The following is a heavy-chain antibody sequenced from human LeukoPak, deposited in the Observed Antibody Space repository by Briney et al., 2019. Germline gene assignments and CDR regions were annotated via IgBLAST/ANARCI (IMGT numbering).Heavy chain of an antibody. CDR1: GGTFSSYA. CDR2: IIPIFGTA. J-gene: IGHJ4*02. V-gene: IGHV1-69*13. Sequence: GASVKVSCKASGGTFSSYAISWVRQAPGQGLEWMGGIIPIFGTANYAQKFQGRVTITADESTSTAYMELSSLRSEDTAMYYCARSYSSGWRLADYWGQGTLVTVSS. D-gene: IGHD6-19*01. CDR3: ARSYSSGWRLADY.